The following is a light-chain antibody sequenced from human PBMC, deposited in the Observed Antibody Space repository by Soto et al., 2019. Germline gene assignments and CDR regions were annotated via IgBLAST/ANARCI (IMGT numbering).Light chain of an antibody. Sequence: QSVLTLPPSASGTPGQRVTISCSGGSSNIGTNYVSWYQRLPGTAPKLLIHRNNQRPSGVPDRFSGSRSGTSAPLAISGLRSEDEADYFCAAWDDSLRALVFGGGTKLTVL. V-gene: IGLV1-47*01. CDR2: RNN. CDR1: SSNIGTNY. CDR3: AAWDDSLRALV. J-gene: IGLJ2*01.